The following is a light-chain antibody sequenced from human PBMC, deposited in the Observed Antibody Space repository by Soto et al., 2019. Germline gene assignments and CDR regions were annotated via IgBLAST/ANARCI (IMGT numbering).Light chain of an antibody. CDR1: QSVSSNY. Sequence: EIVLTQSPGTLSLSPGERATLSCRVSQSVSSNYLAWYQQKPGQAPRLLIYGASSRATGVPDRFSGSGSGTDFTLTISRLEPADFAVYYCQQYGHSPPFTFGPGTKVDFK. V-gene: IGKV3-20*01. J-gene: IGKJ3*01. CDR2: GAS. CDR3: QQYGHSPPFT.